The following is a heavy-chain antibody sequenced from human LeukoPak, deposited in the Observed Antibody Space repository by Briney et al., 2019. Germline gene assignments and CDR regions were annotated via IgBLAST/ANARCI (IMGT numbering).Heavy chain of an antibody. CDR1: GFNFNNAW. J-gene: IGHJ4*02. CDR3: ARDTRNYFDY. Sequence: GESLRLSCTTSGFNFNNAWMNWVRQAPGKGLEWVGRIKSRTDGGTTVYSAPVKGRFTISRDDSKSTLYLQMNSLKIEDTAVYYCARDTRNYFDYWGQGTLVTVSS. CDR2: IKSRTDGGTT. V-gene: IGHV3-15*07.